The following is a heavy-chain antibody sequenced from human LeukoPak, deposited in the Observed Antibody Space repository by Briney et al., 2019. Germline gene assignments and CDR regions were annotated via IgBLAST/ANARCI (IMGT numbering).Heavy chain of an antibody. J-gene: IGHJ4*02. CDR1: GYTFTSYD. D-gene: IGHD1-1*01. V-gene: IGHV1-8*01. Sequence: GASVTVSCKASGYTFTSYDINWVRQATGQGLEWMGWMNPNSGNTGYAQKFQGRVTMTRNTSISTAYMELSSLRSEDTAVYYCAVKGTTGTPTTDYWGQGTLVTVSS. CDR3: AVKGTTGTPTTDY. CDR2: MNPNSGNT.